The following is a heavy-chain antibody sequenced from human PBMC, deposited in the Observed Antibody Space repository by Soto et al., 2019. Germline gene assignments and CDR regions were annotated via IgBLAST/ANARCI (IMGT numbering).Heavy chain of an antibody. CDR2: IRFDGTDE. D-gene: IGHD3-3*01. Sequence: GGSLRLSCAASKSIFTGYGMHWVRQTPGKGLEWVAVIRFDGTDEHYADSVKGRFTISRDNAKNSLYLQMNSLRAEDTAVYCCARRFVMIFGVVHRYPLAIWGQGTMVTVSS. V-gene: IGHV3-33*01. CDR1: KSIFTGYG. CDR3: ARRFVMIFGVVHRYPLAI. J-gene: IGHJ3*02.